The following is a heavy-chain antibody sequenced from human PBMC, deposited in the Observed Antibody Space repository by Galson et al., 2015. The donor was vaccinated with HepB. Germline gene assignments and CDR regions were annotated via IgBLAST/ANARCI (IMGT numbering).Heavy chain of an antibody. CDR2: ISWNSGSI. V-gene: IGHV3-9*01. CDR3: VRDTATSSWYGSAFDY. CDR1: GFTFDDYA. J-gene: IGHJ4*02. D-gene: IGHD6-13*01. Sequence: SLRLSCAASGFTFDDYAMHWVRQAPGKGLEWVSGISWNSGSIGYADSVMGRFTISRDNAKTSLYLQMHSLRPEDTALYFCVRDTATSSWYGSAFDYWGLGALVTVSS.